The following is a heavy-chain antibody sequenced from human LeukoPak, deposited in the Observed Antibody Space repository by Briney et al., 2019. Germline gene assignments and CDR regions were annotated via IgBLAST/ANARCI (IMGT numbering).Heavy chain of an antibody. J-gene: IGHJ6*02. V-gene: IGHV3-23*01. CDR1: GFTFSSYA. D-gene: IGHD3-10*01. CDR3: AMRHGRVRGVYYYGMDV. CDR2: ISGSGGST. Sequence: PGGSLRLSCAASGFTFSSYAMSWVRQAPGKGLEWVSAISGSGGSTYYADSVKGRFTISRDNSKNTLYLQMNSLRAEDTAVYYCAMRHGRVRGVYYYGMDVWGQGTTVTVSS.